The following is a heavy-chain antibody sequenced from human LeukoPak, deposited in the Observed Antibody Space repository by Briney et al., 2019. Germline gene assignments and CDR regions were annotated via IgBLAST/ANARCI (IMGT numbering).Heavy chain of an antibody. CDR2: INPNSGGT. CDR1: GYTFTGYY. V-gene: IGHV1-2*02. J-gene: IGHJ6*03. D-gene: IGHD2-15*01. Sequence: ASAKVSCKASGYTFTGYYMHWVRQAPGQGLEWMGWINPNSGGTNYAQKFQGRVTMTRDTSISTAYMELSRLRSDDTAVYYCARDLVAAPYYYYYYMDVWGKGTTVTVSS. CDR3: ARDLVAAPYYYYYYMDV.